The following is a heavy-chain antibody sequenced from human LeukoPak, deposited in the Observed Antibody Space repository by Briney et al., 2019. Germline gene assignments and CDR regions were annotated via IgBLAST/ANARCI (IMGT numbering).Heavy chain of an antibody. J-gene: IGHJ4*02. V-gene: IGHV3-74*01. CDR2: INSDGSST. CDR1: GFTFSSYW. Sequence: GGSLRLSCAASGFTFSSYWMHWVRQAPGKGLVWISRINSDGSSTSYADSVKGRFTISRDNAKNSLYLQMNSLRAEDTAVYYCARDTRYCTNGVCYTPYVDYWGQGTLVTVSS. D-gene: IGHD2-8*01. CDR3: ARDTRYCTNGVCYTPYVDY.